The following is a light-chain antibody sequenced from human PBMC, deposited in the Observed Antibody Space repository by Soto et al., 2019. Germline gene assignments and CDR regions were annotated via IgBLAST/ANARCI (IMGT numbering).Light chain of an antibody. Sequence: EIVLTQSPGTLSLSPGERATLSCRALQSVRSSYLAWYQQKPGQAPRLLIYGASTRATGIPDRFSGSGSGTDFTLTISRLEPEDFAVYYCQQYGSSLLTFGGGTKVEIK. V-gene: IGKV3-20*01. CDR1: QSVRSSY. CDR3: QQYGSSLLT. J-gene: IGKJ4*01. CDR2: GAS.